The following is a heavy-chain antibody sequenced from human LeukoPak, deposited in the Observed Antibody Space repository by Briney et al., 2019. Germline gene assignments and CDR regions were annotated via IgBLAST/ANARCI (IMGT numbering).Heavy chain of an antibody. CDR1: GFTFADYA. CDR3: AKTPGGGLGYSYGHPTRGYSGYDTNVGY. V-gene: IGHV3-23*01. Sequence: RTGGSLRLSCAASGFTFADYAMRWVRHAPGKGLEWVSAISGSGGSTYYADSVKGRFTISRDNSKNTLYLQMNSLRAEDTAVYYCAKTPGGGLGYSYGHPTRGYSGYDTNVGYWGQGTLVTVSS. D-gene: IGHD5-12*01. J-gene: IGHJ4*02. CDR2: ISGSGGST.